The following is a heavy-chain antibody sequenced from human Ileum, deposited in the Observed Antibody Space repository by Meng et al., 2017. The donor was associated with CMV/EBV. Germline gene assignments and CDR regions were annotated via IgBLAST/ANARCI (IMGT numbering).Heavy chain of an antibody. CDR2: IKIENHGGAM. CDR3: TAGLGYSDCDY. Sequence: VGLSTPGVFLSTSDAASRFTFDSAWISCVRQARGKGLEWVSRIKIENHGGAMDYAAPVKGRFTISRDDSKNMFYLQMNSLKTEDTAVYYCTAGLGYSDCDYWGQGTLVTVSS. D-gene: IGHD5-12*01. CDR1: RFTFDSAW. J-gene: IGHJ4*02. V-gene: IGHV3-15*01.